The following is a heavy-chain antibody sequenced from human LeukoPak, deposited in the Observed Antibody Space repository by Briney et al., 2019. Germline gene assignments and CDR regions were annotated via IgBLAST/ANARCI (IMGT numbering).Heavy chain of an antibody. CDR3: ATPDSSGYPSRYYFDY. J-gene: IGHJ4*02. CDR1: GFTFSSYA. Sequence: GGSLRLSCAASGFTFSSYAMSWVRQAPGKGREWVSAITGSGGRTYYADSVKGRFTISRDNSKNTLYLQMNSLRAEDTAVYYCATPDSSGYPSRYYFDYWGQGTLVTVSS. D-gene: IGHD3-22*01. V-gene: IGHV3-23*01. CDR2: ITGSGGRT.